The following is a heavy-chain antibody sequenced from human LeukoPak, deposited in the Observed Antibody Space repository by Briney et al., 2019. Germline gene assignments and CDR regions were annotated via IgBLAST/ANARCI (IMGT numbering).Heavy chain of an antibody. D-gene: IGHD3-3*01. CDR1: GGSISTYY. J-gene: IGHJ4*02. CDR3: ARGPVGTYYDFWSGYDAGYYFDY. CDR2: INHSGST. V-gene: IGHV4-34*01. Sequence: PSETLSLTCSISGGSISTYYWTWIRQPPGKGLEWIGEINHSGSTNYNPSLKGRVTISVDTSKNQFSLKLSSVTAADTAVYYCARGPVGTYYDFWSGYDAGYYFDYWGQGTLVTVSS.